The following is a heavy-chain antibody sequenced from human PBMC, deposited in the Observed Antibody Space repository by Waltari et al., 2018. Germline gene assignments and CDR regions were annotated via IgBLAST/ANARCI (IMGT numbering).Heavy chain of an antibody. V-gene: IGHV3-7*01. CDR1: GFTFSSYW. J-gene: IGHJ4*02. Sequence: EVQLVESGGGLVQPGGSLRPSCAASGFTFSSYWMSWVLQAPGKGLEGVANIKQDGSGKYYVDSVKRRFTISRDNAKNSLYLQMNSLRAEDTAVYYCARDKYDFWSGYYYYWGQGTLVTVSS. D-gene: IGHD3-3*01. CDR2: IKQDGSGK. CDR3: ARDKYDFWSGYYYY.